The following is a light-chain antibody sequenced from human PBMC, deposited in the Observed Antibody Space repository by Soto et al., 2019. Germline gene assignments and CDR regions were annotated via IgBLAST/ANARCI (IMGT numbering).Light chain of an antibody. CDR3: QQYNSYSP. J-gene: IGKJ5*01. Sequence: DIQMTQSPSTLSASVGDRVTITCRASQSISSWLAWYQQKPGKAPKLLIYKASSLESGVPSRFSGSGSGTEFTLTISSLQPDDFATYYCQQYNSYSPIGQRTRLEIK. CDR2: KAS. CDR1: QSISSW. V-gene: IGKV1-5*03.